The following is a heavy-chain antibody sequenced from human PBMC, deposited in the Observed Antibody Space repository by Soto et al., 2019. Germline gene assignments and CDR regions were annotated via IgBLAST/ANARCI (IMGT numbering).Heavy chain of an antibody. J-gene: IGHJ4*02. CDR1: GGSISSGGYY. CDR3: ARGGPAFWSCYGY. V-gene: IGHV4-31*03. CDR2: IYYSGST. D-gene: IGHD3-3*01. Sequence: SETLSLTCTVSGGSISSGGYYWSWIRQHPGKGLEWIGYIYYSGSTYYNPSLKSRVIISVDTSKNQFSLKLSSVTAADTAVYYCARGGPAFWSCYGYWGQGTLVTVSS.